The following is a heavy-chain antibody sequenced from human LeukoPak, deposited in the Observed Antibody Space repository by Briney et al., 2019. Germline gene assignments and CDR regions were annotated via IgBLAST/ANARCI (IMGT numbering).Heavy chain of an antibody. D-gene: IGHD3-22*01. J-gene: IGHJ3*02. V-gene: IGHV3-23*01. CDR3: TRGGNIGYNYNAFDI. Sequence: GGSLRLSCAASGFTFSSFVMSGVSQAPGKGLEWVSAISGTGGSSYFADPVKGRFTISRDNAKNSLYLQMNSLRAEDTAVYYCTRGGNIGYNYNAFDIWGQGTMVTVSS. CDR2: ISGTGGSS. CDR1: GFTFSSFV.